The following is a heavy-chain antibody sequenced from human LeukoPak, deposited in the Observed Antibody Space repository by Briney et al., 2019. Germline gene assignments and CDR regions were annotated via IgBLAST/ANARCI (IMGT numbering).Heavy chain of an antibody. V-gene: IGHV4-59*08. CDR3: ARHGALTIYYGMDV. J-gene: IGHJ6*02. CDR2: IYYSGST. D-gene: IGHD3-3*01. Sequence: SETLSLTCTVSGGSISSYYWSWIRQPPGKGLEWIGYIYYSGSTNYNPSLKSRVTISVDTSKNQFSLKLSSVTAADTAVYYCARHGALTIYYGMDVWGQGTTVTVSS. CDR1: GGSISSYY.